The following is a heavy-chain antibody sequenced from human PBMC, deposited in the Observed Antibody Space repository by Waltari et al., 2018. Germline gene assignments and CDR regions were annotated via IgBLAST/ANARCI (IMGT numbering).Heavy chain of an antibody. Sequence: LESGGGLAQPGGSLRLSCAASGFSIGTSAMSWVRQAPGRGREWVCAITRQATTYYAGSVRGRFVISRDDSDNKVHLQMNGLNADDTATYYCAKDHPSDGWPAFDSWGQGTQVIVSS. D-gene: IGHD6-19*01. V-gene: IGHV3-23*01. CDR1: GFSIGTSA. CDR3: AKDHPSDGWPAFDS. J-gene: IGHJ4*02. CDR2: ITRQATT.